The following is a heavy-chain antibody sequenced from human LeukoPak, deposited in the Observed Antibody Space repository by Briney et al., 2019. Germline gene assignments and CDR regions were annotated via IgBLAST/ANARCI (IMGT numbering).Heavy chain of an antibody. D-gene: IGHD2-21*02. V-gene: IGHV1-2*02. J-gene: IGHJ4*02. CDR1: GYTFTSYD. Sequence: ASVKVSCKASGYTFTSYDINWVRQAPGQGLEWMGWINPNSGGTNYAQKFQGRVTMTRDTSISTAYMELSRLRSDDTAVYYCARSVTRGLIDYWGQGTLVTVSS. CDR2: INPNSGGT. CDR3: ARSVTRGLIDY.